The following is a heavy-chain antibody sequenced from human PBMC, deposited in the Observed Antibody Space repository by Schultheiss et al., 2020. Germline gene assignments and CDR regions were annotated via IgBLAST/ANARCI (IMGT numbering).Heavy chain of an antibody. CDR2: ISGSGGST. Sequence: GGSLRLSCAASGFTFSSYAMSWVRQAPGKGLEWVSAISGSGGSTSYADSVKGRFTISRHNSKNTLYLQMNSLRAEDTAVYYCAGSPNLVDNWFDPWGQGTLVTVSS. CDR1: GFTFSSYA. CDR3: AGSPNLVDNWFDP. D-gene: IGHD1-26*01. V-gene: IGHV3-23*01. J-gene: IGHJ5*02.